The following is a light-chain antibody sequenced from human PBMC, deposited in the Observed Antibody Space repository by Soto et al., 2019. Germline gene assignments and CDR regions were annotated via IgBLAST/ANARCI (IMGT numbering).Light chain of an antibody. CDR3: QQGDSFPIT. J-gene: IGKJ5*01. CDR1: QSISSW. V-gene: IGKV1-12*01. CDR2: AAS. Sequence: DLQMTQSPSSVSASVGDRVTITCRASQSISSWLAWYQQKPGTVPKLLIYAASSLQSGVPSRFSGSVAGTEFTLTITSLQPEDFVTYYCQQGDSFPITFGQGTRLEIK.